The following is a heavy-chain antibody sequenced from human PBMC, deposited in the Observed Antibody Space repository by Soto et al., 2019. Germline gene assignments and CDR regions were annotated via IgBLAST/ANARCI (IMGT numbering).Heavy chain of an antibody. CDR1: GFTFSCYA. D-gene: IGHD2-8*01. V-gene: IGHV3-23*01. J-gene: IGHJ4*02. CDR2: ISVSGGST. CDR3: AKDNGGYNY. Sequence: GGSLRRSCAASGFTFSCYAISWGRQAPGKGLEWVSAISVSGGSTYYADSVNGRFTISRDNSKNTLYLQMNSLRAEDTAVYYCAKDNGGYNYWGQGTQVTVSS.